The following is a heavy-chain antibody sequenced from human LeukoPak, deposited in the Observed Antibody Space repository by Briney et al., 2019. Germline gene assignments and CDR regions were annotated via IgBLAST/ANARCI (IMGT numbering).Heavy chain of an antibody. CDR2: ISGSGGTI. D-gene: IGHD1-14*01. V-gene: IGHV3-23*01. Sequence: GGSLRLSCAASGFTFSSYAMSWVRQAPGKGLEWVSAISGSGGTIYYADSVKGRFTISRDNAKNSLYLQMNNLRAEDTAVYYCARDGPGIIDYWGQGTLVTVSS. CDR3: ARDGPGIIDY. J-gene: IGHJ4*02. CDR1: GFTFSSYA.